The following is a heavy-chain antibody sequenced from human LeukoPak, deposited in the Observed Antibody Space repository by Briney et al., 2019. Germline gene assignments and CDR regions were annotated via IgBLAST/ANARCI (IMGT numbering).Heavy chain of an antibody. CDR3: ARNTSAWSPLGETQSAPHCFDS. D-gene: IGHD6-19*01. V-gene: IGHV4-38-2*01. CDR2: IYNTGST. Sequence: SETLSLTCGVSGNFISRGYYWAWIRQPPGRGLEWMGSIYNTGSTYYNPSLKSRVTMSIDTSKNQFSLKLSSVTAVDTAVYYCARNTSAWSPLGETQSAPHCFDSWGKGTLVTVSS. CDR1: GNFISRGYY. J-gene: IGHJ4*02.